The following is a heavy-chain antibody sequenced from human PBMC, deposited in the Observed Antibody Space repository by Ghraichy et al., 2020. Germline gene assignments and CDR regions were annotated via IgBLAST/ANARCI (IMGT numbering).Heavy chain of an antibody. CDR2: ISSTSNTI. V-gene: IGHV3-11*04. J-gene: IGHJ4*02. CDR1: GFSFSDSY. CDR3: ARGHGYYDF. Sequence: GALRLSCAGSGFSFSDSYMTWIRQAPGKGLEWVSYISSTSNTIHYADSVKGRFTISRDNAKNSLYLQMNSLTAEDTAVYYCARGHGYYDFWGQGTLVTVSS.